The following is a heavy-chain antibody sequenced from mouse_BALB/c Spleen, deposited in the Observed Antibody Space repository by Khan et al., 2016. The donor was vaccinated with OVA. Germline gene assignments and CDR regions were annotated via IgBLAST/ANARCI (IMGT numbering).Heavy chain of an antibody. CDR3: ARKDYYDYDPFPY. Sequence: EVQLQESGPGLVKPSQSLSLTYTVTGYSITSENTWNWIRQFPGNKLEWMGFISYSGNTRYNPSLKSRISITRDTSKNQFFLQLNSVTSEDTATYYCARKDYYDYDPFPYWGQGTLVTVSA. CDR1: GYSITSENT. J-gene: IGHJ3*01. D-gene: IGHD2-4*01. CDR2: ISYSGNT. V-gene: IGHV3-2*02.